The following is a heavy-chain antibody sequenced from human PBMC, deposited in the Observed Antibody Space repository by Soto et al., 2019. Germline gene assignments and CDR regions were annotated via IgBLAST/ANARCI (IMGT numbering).Heavy chain of an antibody. J-gene: IGHJ4*02. CDR1: GFTVSNNY. D-gene: IGHD3-9*01. Sequence: HPGGSLRLSCAASGFTVSNNYMSWVRQAPGKGLEWISVIYSGGSTYYADSVKGRFTISRDNSKNTLYLQMNSLRAEDTAVYYCAREPPEHYDILTGYYPYFDYWGQGTLVTVSS. CDR3: AREPPEHYDILTGYYPYFDY. CDR2: IYSGGST. V-gene: IGHV3-66*01.